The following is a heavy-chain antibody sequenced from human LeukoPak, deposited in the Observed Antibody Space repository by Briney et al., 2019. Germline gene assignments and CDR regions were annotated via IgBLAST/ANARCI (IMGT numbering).Heavy chain of an antibody. CDR2: INPSTGSS. Sequence: RASVKVSCKASGYTSTNYDINWVRQAPGQGLDWMGIINPSTGSSTYAQKFQGRVTMTWDTSTSTVYMELSSLRSEDTAVYYCARDFSRLYFFDYWGQGTLVTVSS. CDR1: GYTSTNYD. V-gene: IGHV1-46*01. J-gene: IGHJ4*02. CDR3: ARDFSRLYFFDY. D-gene: IGHD3-3*02.